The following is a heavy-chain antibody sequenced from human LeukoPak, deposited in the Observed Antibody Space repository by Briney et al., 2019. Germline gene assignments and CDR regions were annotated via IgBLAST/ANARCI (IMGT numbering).Heavy chain of an antibody. Sequence: PGGSLRLSCAASGFTFDDYGMSWVRQAPGKRLKWVPGINWNADITGDADSVTGRFTITRDNAKNSLYLEMNSLRFEDTAFSYCVPTLGAAGTPLDSWGQGTLVTVSS. CDR1: GFTFDDYG. D-gene: IGHD6-13*01. V-gene: IGHV3-20*04. CDR2: INWNADIT. CDR3: VPTLGAAGTPLDS. J-gene: IGHJ4*02.